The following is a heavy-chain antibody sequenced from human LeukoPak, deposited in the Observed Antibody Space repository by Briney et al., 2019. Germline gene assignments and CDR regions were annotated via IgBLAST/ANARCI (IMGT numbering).Heavy chain of an antibody. CDR1: GGSISSVGYY. CDR3: AREDYYDRSGYYQTAQWFDP. Sequence: SQTLSLTCTVSGGSISSVGYYWNWIRRYPGKGLEWIGYISYSGSSYYNPSLMSRVSISVDTSKNQFSLKLSSVTAADTAVYYCAREDYYDRSGYYQTAQWFDPWGQGTLVTVSS. V-gene: IGHV4-31*03. J-gene: IGHJ5*02. CDR2: ISYSGSS. D-gene: IGHD3-22*01.